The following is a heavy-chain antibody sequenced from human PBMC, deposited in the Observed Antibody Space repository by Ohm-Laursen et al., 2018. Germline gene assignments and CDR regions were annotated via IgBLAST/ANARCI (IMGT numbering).Heavy chain of an antibody. CDR2: IRSKAYGGTT. D-gene: IGHD2-15*01. Sequence: SLRLSCTASGFTLSNYAISWIRQAPGKGLEWVGFIRSKAYGGTTEYAASVKGRFTISRDDSKSIAYLQMNSLKTEDTAVYYCTRDRWWVFDYWGQGTLVTVSS. CDR3: TRDRWWVFDY. CDR1: GFTLSNYA. V-gene: IGHV3-49*03. J-gene: IGHJ4*02.